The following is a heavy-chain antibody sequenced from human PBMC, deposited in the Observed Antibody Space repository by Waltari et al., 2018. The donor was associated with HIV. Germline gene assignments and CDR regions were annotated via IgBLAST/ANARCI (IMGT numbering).Heavy chain of an antibody. Sequence: EVQLVESGGGLVQPGGSLGLSLAAAGFTFGNNWTSWVRQAPGKGLEWVAYINQAGSRKYYVDSVKGRFTISRDNAKNSLYLQMNSLRAEDTAVYYCARGIAVAGRYYFYGMDVWGQGTTVTVSS. CDR2: INQAGSRK. V-gene: IGHV3-7*01. CDR1: GFTFGNNW. CDR3: ARGIAVAGRYYFYGMDV. D-gene: IGHD6-19*01. J-gene: IGHJ6*02.